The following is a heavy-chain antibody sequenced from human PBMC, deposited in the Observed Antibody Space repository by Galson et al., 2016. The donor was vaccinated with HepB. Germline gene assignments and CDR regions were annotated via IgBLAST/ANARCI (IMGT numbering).Heavy chain of an antibody. Sequence: PALVKPTQTLTLTCTFSGFSLSTTGVGVGWIRQPPGKALEWLALKYWDDDKYYNPSLKTRLIITKDTSKIQVVLTMTNMDPVDTATYYCAHGRGSGSPWAYGAFDIWGQGTMVTVSS. CDR2: KYWDDDK. CDR3: AHGRGSGSPWAYGAFDI. CDR1: GFSLSTTGVG. D-gene: IGHD1-26*01. V-gene: IGHV2-5*02. J-gene: IGHJ3*02.